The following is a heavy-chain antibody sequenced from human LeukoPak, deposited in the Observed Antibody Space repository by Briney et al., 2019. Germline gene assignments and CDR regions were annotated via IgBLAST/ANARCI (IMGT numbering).Heavy chain of an antibody. CDR1: GFTFDDYA. CDR3: AKVGHHNWFDP. J-gene: IGHJ5*02. V-gene: IGHV3-9*01. CDR2: ISWNSGSI. Sequence: PGRSLRLSCAASGFTFDDYARHWVRQAPGKGLEWVSGISWNSGSIGYADSVKGRFTISRDNAKNSLYLQMNSLRAEDTALYYCAKVGHHNWFDPWGQGTLVTVSS.